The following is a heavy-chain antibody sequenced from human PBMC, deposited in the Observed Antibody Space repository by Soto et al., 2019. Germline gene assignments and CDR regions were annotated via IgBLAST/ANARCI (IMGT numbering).Heavy chain of an antibody. J-gene: IGHJ6*02. CDR1: GFSLSTIGVG. CDR2: IYWDDDK. D-gene: IGHD2-21*02. CDR3: VQSRCGGDCLQAYSSHSYYGLDV. Sequence: QITLKESGPTLVKPTQPLTLTCTFSGFSLSTIGVGVGWIRQPPGKALEWLALIYWDDDKSYSPSLKSRLTVTKDTSKNQVVLTMTNMDPVDTATYYCVQSRCGGDCLQAYSSHSYYGLDVWGQGTTVTVSS. V-gene: IGHV2-5*02.